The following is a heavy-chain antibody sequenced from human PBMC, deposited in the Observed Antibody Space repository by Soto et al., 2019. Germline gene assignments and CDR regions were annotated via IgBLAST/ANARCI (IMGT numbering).Heavy chain of an antibody. CDR1: GYTFTSYG. CDR3: ARDSRYFDWLPPGGSFDI. D-gene: IGHD3-9*01. V-gene: IGHV1-18*01. CDR2: ISAYNGNT. Sequence: GASVKVSCKASGYTFTSYGISWVRQAPGQGLEWMGWISAYNGNTNYAQKLQGRVTMTTDTSTSTAYMELRSLRSDDTAVYYCARDSRYFDWLPPGGSFDILGQGTMVTVSS. J-gene: IGHJ3*02.